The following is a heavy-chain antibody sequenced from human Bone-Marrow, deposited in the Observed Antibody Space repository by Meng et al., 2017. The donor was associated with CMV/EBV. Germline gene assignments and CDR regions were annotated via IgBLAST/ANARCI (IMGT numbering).Heavy chain of an antibody. CDR2: INPSGGST. CDR1: GYTFTSYY. V-gene: IGHV1-46*01. Sequence: ASVKVSCKASGYTFTSYYMHWVRQAPGQGLEWMGIINPSGGSTSYAQKFQGRVTMTRDTSISTAYMELSRLRSDDTAVYYCARGREVELNGYWGQGTLVTVSS. CDR3: ARGREVELNGY. J-gene: IGHJ4*02. D-gene: IGHD1-7*01.